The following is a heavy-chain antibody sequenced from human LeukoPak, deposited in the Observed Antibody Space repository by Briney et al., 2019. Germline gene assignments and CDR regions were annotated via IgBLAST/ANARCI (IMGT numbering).Heavy chain of an antibody. CDR1: GGSLGTPKYY. D-gene: IGHD2-21*01. CDR2: IDYSGTT. V-gene: IGHV4-39*01. Sequence: SETLSLTCIVSGGSLGTPKYYWGWIRQPPGKGLEWLGSIDYSGTTYYNPALKGLLAISINTSKNQFSLYLASVPAADTAVYYCARHDSPGSLNWFDPWGQGTLITVSS. J-gene: IGHJ5*02. CDR3: ARHDSPGSLNWFDP.